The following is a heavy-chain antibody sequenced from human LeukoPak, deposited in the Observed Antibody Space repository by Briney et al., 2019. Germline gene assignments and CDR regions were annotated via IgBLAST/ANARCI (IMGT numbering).Heavy chain of an antibody. CDR2: ISGSGGST. CDR1: GFTFSSYA. D-gene: IGHD3-22*01. Sequence: PGGSLRLSCAASGFTFSSYAMSWVRQAPGKGLEWVSAISGSGGSTYYADSVKGRFTIPRDNSKNTLYLQMNSLRAEDTAVYYCAKAALGYYDSSGYYYDGDDAFDIWGQGTMVTVSS. CDR3: AKAALGYYDSSGYYYDGDDAFDI. J-gene: IGHJ3*02. V-gene: IGHV3-23*01.